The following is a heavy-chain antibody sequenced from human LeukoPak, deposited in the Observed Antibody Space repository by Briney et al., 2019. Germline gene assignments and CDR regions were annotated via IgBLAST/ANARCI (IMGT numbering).Heavy chain of an antibody. J-gene: IGHJ4*02. CDR3: ARGETALTGMLDF. CDR1: GFTFSTYS. Sequence: GGSLRLSCAASGFTFSTYSMNWVRQAPGKGLEWLAFISGSSGTIYYADSVRGRFTISRDNAKNSLFLQMNSLRDGDTALYYCARGETALTGMLDFWGQGTRVTVSS. CDR2: ISGSSGTI. V-gene: IGHV3-48*02. D-gene: IGHD3-9*01.